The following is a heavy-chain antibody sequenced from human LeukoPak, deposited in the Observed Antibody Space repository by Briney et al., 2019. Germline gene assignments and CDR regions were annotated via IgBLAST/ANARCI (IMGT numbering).Heavy chain of an antibody. CDR2: ISGGSGST. D-gene: IGHD1-7*01. V-gene: IGHV3-23*01. CDR3: AKNAISGTTDSRFDY. CDR1: GFTVITNG. J-gene: IGHJ4*02. Sequence: GGSLRLSCAASGFTVITNGMTWVRQAPGKGLEWVSTISGGSGSTYYADSVKGRFTISRDNSKNTLYLQMNSLRAEDTAVYYCAKNAISGTTDSRFDYWGQGTLVTVSS.